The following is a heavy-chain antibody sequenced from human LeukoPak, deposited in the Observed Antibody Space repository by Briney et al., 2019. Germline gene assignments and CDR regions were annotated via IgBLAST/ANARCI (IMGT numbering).Heavy chain of an antibody. V-gene: IGHV3-48*03. Sequence: PGGSLRLSCAASGFTFSSYEMNWVRQAPGKGLEWVSYISTSGTAIYYADPVKGRFTISRDNAKNSLYLQMNSLRGEDTAVYYCAKEKPAYGMDVWGQGTTVTVSS. CDR3: AKEKPAYGMDV. CDR1: GFTFSSYE. J-gene: IGHJ6*02. CDR2: ISTSGTAI.